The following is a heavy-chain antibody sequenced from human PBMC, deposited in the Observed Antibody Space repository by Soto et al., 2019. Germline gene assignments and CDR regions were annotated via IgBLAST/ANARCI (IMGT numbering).Heavy chain of an antibody. J-gene: IGHJ4*02. V-gene: IGHV1-18*01. CDR1: GYTFTSYG. CDR3: ARVVGTYYYDSSGYFFAY. CDR2: ISAYNGNT. Sequence: ASVKVSCKASGYTFTSYGISWVRQAPGQGLEWMGWISAYNGNTNYAQKLQGRVTMTTDTSTSTAYMELRSLRSDDTAVYYCARVVGTYYYDSSGYFFAYWGQGTLVIVSS. D-gene: IGHD3-22*01.